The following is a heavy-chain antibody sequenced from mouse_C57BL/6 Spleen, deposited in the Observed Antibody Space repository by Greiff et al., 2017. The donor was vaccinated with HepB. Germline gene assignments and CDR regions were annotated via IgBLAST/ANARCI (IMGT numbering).Heavy chain of an antibody. V-gene: IGHV1-54*01. CDR1: GYAFTNYL. CDR2: INPGSGGT. D-gene: IGHD1-1*01. Sequence: QVQLQQSGAELVRPGTSVKVSCKASGYAFTNYLIEWVKQRPGQGLEWIGVINPGSGGTNYNEKFKGKATLTADKSSSTAYMQLSSLTSEDSAVYFCARGYGSSYVSWFADWGQGTLVTVAA. CDR3: ARGYGSSYVSWFAD. J-gene: IGHJ3*01.